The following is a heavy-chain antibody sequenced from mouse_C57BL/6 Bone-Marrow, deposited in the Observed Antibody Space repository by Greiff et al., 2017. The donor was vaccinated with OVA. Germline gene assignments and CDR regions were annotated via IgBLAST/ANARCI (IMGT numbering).Heavy chain of an antibody. J-gene: IGHJ3*01. CDR1: GYAFSSYW. CDR3: ARKGPFAWFAY. V-gene: IGHV1-80*01. CDR2: IYPGDGDT. Sequence: QVQLKQSGAELVKPGASVKISCKASGYAFSSYWMNWVKQRPGKGLEWIGQIYPGDGDTNYNGKFKGKATLTADKSSSTAYMQLSCLTSEDSAVYFCARKGPFAWFAYWGQGTLVTVSA.